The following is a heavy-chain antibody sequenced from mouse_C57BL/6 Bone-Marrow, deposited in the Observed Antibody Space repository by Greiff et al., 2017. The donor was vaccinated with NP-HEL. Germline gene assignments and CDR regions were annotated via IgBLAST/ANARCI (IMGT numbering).Heavy chain of an antibody. Sequence: EVQVVESGGDLVKPGGSLKLSCAASGFTFSSYGMSWVRQTPDKRLEWVATISSGGSYTYYPDSVKGRFTISRDNAKNTLYLQMSSLKSEDTAMYYCARPPTYWGQGTSVTVSS. CDR2: ISSGGSYT. CDR3: ARPPTY. J-gene: IGHJ4*01. V-gene: IGHV5-6*01. CDR1: GFTFSSYG.